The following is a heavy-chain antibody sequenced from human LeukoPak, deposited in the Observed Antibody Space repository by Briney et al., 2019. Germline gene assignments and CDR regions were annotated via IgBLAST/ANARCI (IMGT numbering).Heavy chain of an antibody. V-gene: IGHV3-21*01. J-gene: IGHJ3*02. CDR2: ISSSSSYI. CDR1: GFTFSSYS. Sequence: PGGSLRLSCAASGFTFSSYSMNWVRQAPGKGLEWVSSISSSSSYIYYADSVKGRFTISRDNAKNSLYLQMNSLRAEDTAVYYCARDGGRGIVVVPAAIGAFDIWGQGTMVTVSS. D-gene: IGHD2-2*02. CDR3: ARDGGRGIVVVPAAIGAFDI.